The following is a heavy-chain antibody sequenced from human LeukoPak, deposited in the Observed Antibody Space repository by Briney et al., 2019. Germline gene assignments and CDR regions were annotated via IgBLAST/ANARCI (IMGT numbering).Heavy chain of an antibody. CDR2: IYHSGST. J-gene: IGHJ4*02. D-gene: IGHD6-13*01. Sequence: SETLSLTCTVSGGSISSDYWSWIRQPPGKGLEWIGYIYHSGSTNYNPSLKSRVTISVDTSKNQFSLKLSSVTAADTAVYYCARKGPAAGEYYFDYWGQGTLVTVSS. CDR3: ARKGPAAGEYYFDY. V-gene: IGHV4-59*12. CDR1: GGSISSDY.